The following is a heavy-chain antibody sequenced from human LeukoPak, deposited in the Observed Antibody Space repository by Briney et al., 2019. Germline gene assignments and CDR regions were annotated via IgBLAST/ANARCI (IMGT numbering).Heavy chain of an antibody. CDR2: ISGSAHNT. Sequence: GGSLRLSCAASGFTFSTYAMSWVRQAPGKGLEWVSTISGSAHNTYYADSVKGRFTVSRDNSKNTLYLQMNSLRAEDTAVYYCAKLRGISTWYSDYWGQGALVTVSS. CDR3: AKLRGISTWYSDY. D-gene: IGHD2-15*01. CDR1: GFTFSTYA. V-gene: IGHV3-23*01. J-gene: IGHJ4*02.